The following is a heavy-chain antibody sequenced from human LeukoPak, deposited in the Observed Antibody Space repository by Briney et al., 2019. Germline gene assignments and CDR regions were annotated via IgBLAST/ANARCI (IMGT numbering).Heavy chain of an antibody. Sequence: SVKVSCKASEGTFSSYAISWVRQAPGQGLEWMGGIIPIFGTANYAQKFQGRVTITTDESTSTAYMELSSLRSEDTAVYYCARESFGVHNPGFDYWGQGTLVTVSS. CDR3: ARESFGVHNPGFDY. V-gene: IGHV1-69*05. CDR2: IIPIFGTA. CDR1: EGTFSSYA. J-gene: IGHJ4*02. D-gene: IGHD3-16*01.